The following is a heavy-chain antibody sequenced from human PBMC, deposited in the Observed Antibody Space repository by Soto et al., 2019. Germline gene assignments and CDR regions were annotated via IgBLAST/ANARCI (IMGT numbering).Heavy chain of an antibody. V-gene: IGHV3-9*01. Sequence: EVNLVESGGDLAPPGRSLRLSCAASGFIFDDFAMHWVRQVPRKGLEWVSGINWNGGTTRYAGSVEGRFTISRDNAKNSLNLEMNSLRVEDTALYYCVNGGSAALIAAAGTGHYFDSWGQGPQVTVSS. CDR2: INWNGGTT. D-gene: IGHD6-6*01. J-gene: IGHJ5*01. CDR1: GFIFDDFA. CDR3: VNGGSAALIAAAGTGHYFDS.